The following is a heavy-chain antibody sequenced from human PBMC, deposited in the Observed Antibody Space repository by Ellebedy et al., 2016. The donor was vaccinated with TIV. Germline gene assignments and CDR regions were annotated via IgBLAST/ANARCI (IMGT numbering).Heavy chain of an antibody. Sequence: GESLKISXSASGFTFSSYAMHWVRQAPGKELEYVSAISSNGGSTYYADSVKGRFTISRDNSKNTLYLQMSSLRAEDTAVYYCVKAHPRGGITFGGVIATPLDYWGQGTLVTVSS. CDR2: ISSNGGST. D-gene: IGHD3-16*02. V-gene: IGHV3-64D*06. J-gene: IGHJ4*02. CDR3: VKAHPRGGITFGGVIATPLDY. CDR1: GFTFSSYA.